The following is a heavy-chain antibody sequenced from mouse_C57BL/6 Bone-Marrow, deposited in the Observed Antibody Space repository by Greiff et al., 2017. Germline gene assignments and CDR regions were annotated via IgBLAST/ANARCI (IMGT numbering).Heavy chain of an antibody. Sequence: EVQLQQSGAELVRPGASVKLSCTASGFNIKDDYMHWVKQRPEQGLEWIGWIDPENGDTEYASKFQGKATITADTSSNTAYLQLSSLTSADTAVYYCTTGGNYGGNYFDYWGQGTTLTVSS. J-gene: IGHJ2*01. D-gene: IGHD2-1*01. CDR3: TTGGNYGGNYFDY. CDR1: GFNIKDDY. V-gene: IGHV14-4*01. CDR2: IDPENGDT.